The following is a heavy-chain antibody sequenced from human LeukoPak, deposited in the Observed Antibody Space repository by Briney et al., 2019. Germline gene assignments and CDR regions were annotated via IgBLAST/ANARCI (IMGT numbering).Heavy chain of an antibody. CDR2: IRSSSSTI. V-gene: IGHV3-48*01. J-gene: IGHJ6*04. CDR3: ARDPLYPTD. Sequence: GGSLRLSCEAPGFTFSNYSMNWVRQAPRKGLEWVSYIRSSSSTIYYADSVKGRFTISRDNAKNSLYLQMNSLRAEDTAVYYCARDPLYPTDWGKGTTVTISS. CDR1: GFTFSNYS. D-gene: IGHD2-8*01.